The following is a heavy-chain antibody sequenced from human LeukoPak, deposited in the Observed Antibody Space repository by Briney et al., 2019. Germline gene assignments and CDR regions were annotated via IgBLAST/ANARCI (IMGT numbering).Heavy chain of an antibody. V-gene: IGHV4-34*01. CDR1: GGSLTFYY. CDR2: INHSGST. CDR3: ARRRTLYYYGSGSYPKHAFDI. Sequence: SETLSLTCAVYGGSLTFYYWSWIRQPPGGGLEWIGEINHSGSTNYNPSLKSRVTISVDTSKNQFSLKLSSVTAADTAVYYCARRRTLYYYGSGSYPKHAFDIWGQGTMVTVSS. D-gene: IGHD3-10*01. J-gene: IGHJ3*02.